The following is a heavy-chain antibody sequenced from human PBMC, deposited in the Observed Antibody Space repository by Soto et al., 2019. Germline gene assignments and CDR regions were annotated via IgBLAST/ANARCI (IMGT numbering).Heavy chain of an antibody. J-gene: IGHJ6*02. D-gene: IGHD2-2*01. Sequence: GGSLRLSCAASGFTFSSYGMHWVRQAPGKGLEWVAVISYDGSNKYYADSVKGRFTISRDNSKNTLYLQMNSLRAEDTAVYYCAKDFDSLLFCDITSCPTGYYYYGMDVWGQGTTVTVSS. CDR2: ISYDGSNK. V-gene: IGHV3-30*18. CDR3: AKDFDSLLFCDITSCPTGYYYYGMDV. CDR1: GFTFSSYG.